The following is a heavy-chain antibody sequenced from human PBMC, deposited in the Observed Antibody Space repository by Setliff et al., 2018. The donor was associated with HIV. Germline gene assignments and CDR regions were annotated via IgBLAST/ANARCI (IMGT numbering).Heavy chain of an antibody. CDR3: VRSLSGNSSTYYWAFDF. V-gene: IGHV3-21*01. Sequence: GESLKISCVSSGFTFTSHSMNWVRLRPGKGLEWVASISGSGTYTHYADSVRGRFTVSRDNAKNSLWLQLDSLKVEDTALYFCVRSLSGNSSTYYWAFDFWGQGAPVTVPQ. J-gene: IGHJ4*02. D-gene: IGHD3-22*01. CDR2: ISGSGTYT. CDR1: GFTFTSHS.